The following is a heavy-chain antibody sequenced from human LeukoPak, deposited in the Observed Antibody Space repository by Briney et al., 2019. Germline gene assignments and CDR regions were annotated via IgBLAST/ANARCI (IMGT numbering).Heavy chain of an antibody. CDR1: GGSISSSSYY. CDR2: IYYSGST. J-gene: IGHJ4*02. CDR3: ARQESPGYYFDY. V-gene: IGHV4-39*01. D-gene: IGHD1-14*01. Sequence: ASETLSLTCTVSGGSISSSSYYWGWIRQPPGKGLEWIGSIYYSGSTYCNPSLKSRVTISVDTSKNQFSLKLSSVTAADTAVYYCARQESPGYYFDYWGQGTLVTVSS.